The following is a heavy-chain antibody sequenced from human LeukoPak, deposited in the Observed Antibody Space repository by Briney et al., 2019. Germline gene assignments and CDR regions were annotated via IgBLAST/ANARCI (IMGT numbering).Heavy chain of an antibody. D-gene: IGHD3-10*01. CDR1: GFTFSSYE. Sequence: GGSLRLSCAASGFTFSSYEMNWVRQAPGKGLEWVSYISSGGETIYYADSVNGRFTISRDNAKNSLYLQMNSLRGEGTAVYYCARDARSVRGVIPYFDYWGQGTLVTVSS. V-gene: IGHV3-48*03. J-gene: IGHJ4*02. CDR2: ISSGGETI. CDR3: ARDARSVRGVIPYFDY.